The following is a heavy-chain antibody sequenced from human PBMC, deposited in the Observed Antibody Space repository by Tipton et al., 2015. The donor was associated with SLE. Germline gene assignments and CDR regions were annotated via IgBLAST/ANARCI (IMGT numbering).Heavy chain of an antibody. CDR2: INHSGST. CDR1: GGSISSGSYY. Sequence: TLSLTCTVSGGSISSGSYYWNWIRQPPGKGLEWIGEINHSGSTNYNPSLKSRVTISFDTSKNQLSLKLSSVTAADTAVYYCARPGNYFDSSGHHDAFDVWGQGTMVTVSS. V-gene: IGHV4-39*07. D-gene: IGHD3-22*01. J-gene: IGHJ3*01. CDR3: ARPGNYFDSSGHHDAFDV.